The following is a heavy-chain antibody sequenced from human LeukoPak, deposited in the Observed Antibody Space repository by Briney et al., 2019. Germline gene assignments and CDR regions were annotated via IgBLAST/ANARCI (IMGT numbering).Heavy chain of an antibody. CDR1: GFTFSSYA. D-gene: IGHD6-19*01. J-gene: IGHJ4*02. CDR2: ISGSGGST. V-gene: IGHV3-23*01. CDR3: AKSGWFPALYYFDY. Sequence: GXSLRLSCAASGFTFSSYAMSWVRQAPGKGLEWVSAISGSGGSTYYADSVKRRFTISRDNSKNTLYLQMNSLRAEDTAVYYCAKSGWFPALYYFDYWGQGTLVTVSS.